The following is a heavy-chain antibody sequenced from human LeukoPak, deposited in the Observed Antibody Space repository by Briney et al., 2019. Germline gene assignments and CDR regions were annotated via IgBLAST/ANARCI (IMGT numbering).Heavy chain of an antibody. J-gene: IGHJ4*02. CDR3: ARRALRYYYDSSGYYYFDY. V-gene: IGHV4-59*08. Sequence: PSETLSLTCTVSGGSISSYYWSWIRQPPGKGLEWIGYIYYSGSTNYNPSLKSRVTISVDTSKNQFSLKLSSVTAADTAVYYCARRALRYYYDSSGYYYFDYWGQGTLVTVSS. CDR2: IYYSGST. D-gene: IGHD3-22*01. CDR1: GGSISSYY.